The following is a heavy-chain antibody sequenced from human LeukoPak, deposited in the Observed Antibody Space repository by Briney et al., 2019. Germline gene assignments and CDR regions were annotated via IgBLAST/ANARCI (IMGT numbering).Heavy chain of an antibody. J-gene: IGHJ3*02. CDR3: ARSEGLDDILRHHDAFDI. Sequence: ASVKVSCKASGYTFTSYGINWVRQATGQGLEWMGWMNPNSGNTGYAQKFQGRVTITRNTSISTAYMELSSLRSDDTAVYYCARSEGLDDILRHHDAFDIWGQGTMVTVSS. D-gene: IGHD3-9*01. V-gene: IGHV1-8*03. CDR2: MNPNSGNT. CDR1: GYTFTSYG.